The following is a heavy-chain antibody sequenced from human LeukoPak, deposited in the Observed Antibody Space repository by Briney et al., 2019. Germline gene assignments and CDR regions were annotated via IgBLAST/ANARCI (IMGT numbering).Heavy chain of an antibody. CDR1: GFTFSSYA. Sequence: PGGSLRLSCAASGFTFSSYAMSWVRQAPGKGLEWVSGISGSGGSTYYADSVKGRFTISRDNSKNTLYLQMNSLRAEDTAVYYCAKNRAVTPFYDYWGQGTLVTVSS. V-gene: IGHV3-23*01. J-gene: IGHJ4*02. D-gene: IGHD4-11*01. CDR3: AKNRAVTPFYDY. CDR2: ISGSGGST.